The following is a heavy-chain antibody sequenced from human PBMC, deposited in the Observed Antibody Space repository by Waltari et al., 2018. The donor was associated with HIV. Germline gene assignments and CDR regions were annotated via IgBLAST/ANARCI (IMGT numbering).Heavy chain of an antibody. CDR1: GYPFRRYD. CDR2: MNPNSGNA. V-gene: IGHV1-8*02. D-gene: IGHD2-8*01. J-gene: IGHJ6*02. CDR3: ASRTKGYCPSGLCLNIDV. Sequence: QEALVQSGAEVKQFGYSVKVTCKAIGYPFRRYDINWERQAAGQGLEWVGWMNPNSGNAGYAQKFQGRVTMTRNSSTSTAYMELSGLTSEDTAVYYCASRTKGYCPSGLCLNIDVWGQGTTVTVSS.